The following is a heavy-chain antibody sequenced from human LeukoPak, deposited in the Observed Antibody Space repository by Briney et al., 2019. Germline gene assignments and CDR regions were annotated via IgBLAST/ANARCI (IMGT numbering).Heavy chain of an antibody. CDR3: ARIFGVVPAPRSFDP. Sequence: ESGPVLVQPTAALTLTCTVSGFSVSTGRMGVSWSRQPPGKALEWLAHIFSNEEKSYNTYKKSRHTISQNTSKRQVVLTMTNMDPVDTATYYCARIFGVVPAPRSFDPWGQGTLVTVSS. J-gene: IGHJ5*02. D-gene: IGHD2-2*01. V-gene: IGHV2-26*01. CDR2: IFSNEEK. CDR1: GFSVSTGRMG.